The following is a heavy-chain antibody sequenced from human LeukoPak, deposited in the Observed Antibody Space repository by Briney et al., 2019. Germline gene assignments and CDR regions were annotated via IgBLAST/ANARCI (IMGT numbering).Heavy chain of an antibody. V-gene: IGHV4-59*01. Sequence: PSETLSLTCTVSGGSINNYYWSWVRQPPGKGLEWIGYIYYTGSTNYNSSLKSRVSMSVDTSKNQFSLTLTSVTVADTAFYYCARGGIRGYSAFDNLDFWGLGTHVTVSS. D-gene: IGHD5-12*01. CDR1: GGSINNYY. J-gene: IGHJ4*02. CDR2: IYYTGST. CDR3: ARGGIRGYSAFDNLDF.